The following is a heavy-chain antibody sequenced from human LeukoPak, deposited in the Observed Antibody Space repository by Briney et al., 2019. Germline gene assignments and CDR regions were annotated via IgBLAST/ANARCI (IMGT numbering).Heavy chain of an antibody. CDR3: AKARKAYGDYGYYCYGMDV. CDR2: ISYDGSNK. CDR1: GFTFSSYG. D-gene: IGHD4-17*01. V-gene: IGHV3-30*18. J-gene: IGHJ6*02. Sequence: GRSLRLSCAASGFTFSSYGMHWVRQAPGKGLEWVAVISYDGSNKYYADSVKGRLTISRDNSKNTLYLQMNSLRAEDTAVYYCAKARKAYGDYGYYCYGMDVWGQGTTVTVSS.